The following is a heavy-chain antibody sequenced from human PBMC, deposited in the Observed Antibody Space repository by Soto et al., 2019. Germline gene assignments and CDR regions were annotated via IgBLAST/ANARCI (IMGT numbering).Heavy chain of an antibody. CDR2: INTNSGGA. Sequence: ASVKVSCKASGYTVTGYYIHWVRQAPGQGLEGMGWINTNSGGAKYAQKFQGRVTITSDTSISTTYMEVSWLRYEDTAVYYCAGTYYDSRGDFNAEIAHYYGMDVWGQGTTVTVSS. CDR1: GYTVTGYY. CDR3: AGTYYDSRGDFNAEIAHYYGMDV. J-gene: IGHJ6*02. V-gene: IGHV1-2*02. D-gene: IGHD3-3*01.